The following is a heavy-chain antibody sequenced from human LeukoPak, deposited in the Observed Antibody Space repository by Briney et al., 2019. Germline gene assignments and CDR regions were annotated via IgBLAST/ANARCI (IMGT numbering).Heavy chain of an antibody. V-gene: IGHV3-30-3*01. D-gene: IGHD5-18*01. CDR1: GFTFSSYA. CDR3: ARGLYSRYYYGMDV. Sequence: GGSLRLSCAASGFTFSSYAMHWVRQAPGKGLEWVAVISYDGSNKYYADSVKGRFTISRDNSKNTLYLQMNSLRAEDTAVYYCARGLYSRYYYGMDVWGQGTTVTVSS. J-gene: IGHJ6*02. CDR2: ISYDGSNK.